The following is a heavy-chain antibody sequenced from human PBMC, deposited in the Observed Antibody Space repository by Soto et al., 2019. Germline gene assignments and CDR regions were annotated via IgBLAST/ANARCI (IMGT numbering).Heavy chain of an antibody. J-gene: IGHJ6*02. D-gene: IGHD1-1*01. CDR2: IYYSGST. V-gene: IGHV4-61*05. Sequence: SETLSLTCTVSGGSISSSSYYWGWIRQPPGKGLEWIGYIYYSGSTNYNPSLKSRVTISVDTSKNQFSLKLSSVTAADTAVYYCARNNDAEYYYYYGMDVWGQGTTVTVSS. CDR3: ARNNDAEYYYYYGMDV. CDR1: GGSISSSSYY.